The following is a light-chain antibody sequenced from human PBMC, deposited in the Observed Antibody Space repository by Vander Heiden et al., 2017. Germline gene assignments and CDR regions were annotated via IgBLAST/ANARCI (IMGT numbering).Light chain of an antibody. CDR2: EVT. J-gene: IGLJ2*01. V-gene: IGLV2-8*01. CDR1: SSDVGGYKY. CDR3: ISYAGSNNLV. Sequence: QSALTQPPSASGSPGQSVTDSCTGTSSDVGGYKYVSWYQQHPGKAPKLMIYEVTKRPSGVPDRFSGSKSGNTASLTVSGLQAEDEADYYCISYAGSNNLVFGGGTKLTVL.